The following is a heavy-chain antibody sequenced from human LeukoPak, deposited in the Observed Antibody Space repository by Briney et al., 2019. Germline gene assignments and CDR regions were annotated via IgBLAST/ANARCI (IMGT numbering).Heavy chain of an antibody. V-gene: IGHV1-3*04. D-gene: IGHD5-18*01. Sequence: GASVKVSRKASGYIFTSYPIHWVRQAPGQRLEWMGWINTGNGNTKYSQKFEGRVTVTRDTSATAAYMELSSLRSEDTAVYYCARDRAMADYWGQGTLVTVSS. CDR1: GYIFTSYP. CDR3: ARDRAMADY. CDR2: INTGNGNT. J-gene: IGHJ4*02.